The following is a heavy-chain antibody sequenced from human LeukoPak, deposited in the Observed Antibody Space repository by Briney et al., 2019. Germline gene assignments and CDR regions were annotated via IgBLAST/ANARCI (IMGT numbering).Heavy chain of an antibody. CDR2: IYYSGST. Sequence: PSETLSLTCTVSGGSISSSSYYWGWIRQPPGKGLEWIGSIYYSGSTYYNPSLKSRVTISVDTSKNQFSLKLSSVTAADTAVYYCARGGYYYDSSGYYSHDAFDIWGQGTMVTVSS. CDR1: GGSISSSSYY. V-gene: IGHV4-39*07. CDR3: ARGGYYYDSSGYYSHDAFDI. J-gene: IGHJ3*02. D-gene: IGHD3-22*01.